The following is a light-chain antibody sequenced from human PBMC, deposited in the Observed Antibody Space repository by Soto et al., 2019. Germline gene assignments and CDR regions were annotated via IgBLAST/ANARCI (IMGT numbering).Light chain of an antibody. CDR3: QQRYSTWIT. Sequence: DIQRPKSPSTLSASVGYRVNSTCRASQTISSWLAWYQQKPGKDPKLLIYAASTLESGVSSRFSVRGSGTEFTLTISSLQPDDWSTDDGQQRYSTWITCVQGTRREIK. CDR2: AAS. V-gene: IGKV1-5*01. J-gene: IGKJ5*01. CDR1: QTISSW.